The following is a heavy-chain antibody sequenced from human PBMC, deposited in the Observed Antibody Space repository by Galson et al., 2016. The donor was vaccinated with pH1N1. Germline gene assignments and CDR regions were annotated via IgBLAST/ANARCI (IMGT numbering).Heavy chain of an antibody. D-gene: IGHD2-15*01. Sequence: SLRLSCAASGFTFISYTMNWVRQAPGKGLEWVSSISSNSFYMYYADSVKGRFTISRDNAKKTLYLQMNNLRVEDTAVYYCARGRGRPRQYAFDMWGQGTVVTVSS. V-gene: IGHV3-21*01. CDR2: ISSNSFYM. CDR1: GFTFISYT. CDR3: ARGRGRPRQYAFDM. J-gene: IGHJ3*02.